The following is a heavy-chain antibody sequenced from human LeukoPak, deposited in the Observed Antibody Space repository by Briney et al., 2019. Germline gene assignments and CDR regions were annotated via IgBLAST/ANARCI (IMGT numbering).Heavy chain of an antibody. J-gene: IGHJ5*02. CDR1: GGSISSGSYY. Sequence: SETLSLTCTVSGGSISSGSYYWSWIRQPARKGLEWIGRIYTSGSTNYNPSLKSRVTISVDTSKNQFSLKLSSVTAADTAVYYCATGDYADNWFDPWGQGTLVTVSS. D-gene: IGHD4-17*01. CDR2: IYTSGST. V-gene: IGHV4-61*02. CDR3: ATGDYADNWFDP.